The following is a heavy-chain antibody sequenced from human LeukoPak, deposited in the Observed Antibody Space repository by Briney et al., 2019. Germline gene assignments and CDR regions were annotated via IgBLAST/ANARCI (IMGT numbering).Heavy chain of an antibody. CDR3: ARRELERPLVRFDI. CDR1: GFTFSSYS. J-gene: IGHJ3*02. CDR2: ISRSSGTL. V-gene: IGHV3-48*02. D-gene: IGHD1-1*01. Sequence: GGSLRLSCAASGFTFSSYSMNWVRQTPGKGLDWVSYISRSSGTLYYADSVKGRFTISRDNAKNSLYLQMNSLRDEDTAVYYCARRELERPLVRFDIWGQGTMVTVSS.